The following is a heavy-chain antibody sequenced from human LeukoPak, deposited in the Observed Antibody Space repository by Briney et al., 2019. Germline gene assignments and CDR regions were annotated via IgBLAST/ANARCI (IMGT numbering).Heavy chain of an antibody. J-gene: IGHJ4*02. CDR1: GYSISSDNW. V-gene: IGHV4-28*05. Sequence: SETLSLTCAVSGYSISSDNWWGWIRQPPGKGLEWIGYIYYSGSVFYNPSLKSRVTISVDTSKKQFSLKLTSVTAADTALYYCAIRFGRLEAGGTPFDSWGQGTLVTVSS. D-gene: IGHD6-13*01. CDR3: AIRFGRLEAGGTPFDS. CDR2: IYYSGSV.